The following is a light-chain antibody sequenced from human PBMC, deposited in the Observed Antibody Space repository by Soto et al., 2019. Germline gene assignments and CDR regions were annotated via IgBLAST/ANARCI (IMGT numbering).Light chain of an antibody. V-gene: IGKV1D-16*01. CDR1: QSISSW. CDR2: AAS. J-gene: IGKJ5*01. CDR3: QQYDKFPIT. Sequence: DIQMTQTTSSLSASVGARVTITCLASQSISSWLAWYQQKPEKAPKSLIYAASSLQSGVPSRFNGSGSGTDFTLTISNLQPEDFATYYCQQYDKFPITFGQGTRLE.